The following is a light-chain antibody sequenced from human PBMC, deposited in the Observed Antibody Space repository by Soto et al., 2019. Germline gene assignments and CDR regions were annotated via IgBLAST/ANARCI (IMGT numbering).Light chain of an antibody. CDR1: QSVGRW. V-gene: IGKV1-5*03. CDR3: QQYNSFST. CDR2: SAS. Sequence: DIQMTQSPSSVSASVGDRVTITCRASQSVGRWLAWYQQKPGKAPKLLVFSASRLDSGAPSRFSGSGSGTDFTLTISSLQPDDFATYYCQQYNSFSTFGQGTKLEIK. J-gene: IGKJ2*01.